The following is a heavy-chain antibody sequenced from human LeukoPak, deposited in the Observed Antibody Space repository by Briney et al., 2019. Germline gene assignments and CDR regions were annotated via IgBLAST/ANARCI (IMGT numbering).Heavy chain of an antibody. V-gene: IGHV3-9*01. CDR3: ARDLDSDSSGYYGY. CDR1: GFTFDDYA. D-gene: IGHD3-22*01. Sequence: GGSLRLSCAASGFTFDDYAMHWVRQAPGKGLEWVSGISWNSGSIGYADSVKGRFTISRDNAKNSLYLQMNSLRAEDTAVYYCARDLDSDSSGYYGYWGQGTLVTVSS. CDR2: ISWNSGSI. J-gene: IGHJ4*02.